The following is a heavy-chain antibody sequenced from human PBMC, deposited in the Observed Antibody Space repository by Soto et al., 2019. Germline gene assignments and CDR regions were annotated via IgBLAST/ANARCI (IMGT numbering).Heavy chain of an antibody. D-gene: IGHD3-3*01. CDR3: ARTNQNYDFWSGYYTDNWFDP. CDR2: IYTSGST. J-gene: IGHJ5*02. CDR1: GCSISSYY. Sequence: SETLSLTCTVSGCSISSYYWSWIRQPTGKGLEWIGRIYTSGSTNYNPSLKSRVTMSVDTSKNQFSLKLSSVTAADTAVYYCARTNQNYDFWSGYYTDNWFDPWGQGTLVTVSS. V-gene: IGHV4-4*07.